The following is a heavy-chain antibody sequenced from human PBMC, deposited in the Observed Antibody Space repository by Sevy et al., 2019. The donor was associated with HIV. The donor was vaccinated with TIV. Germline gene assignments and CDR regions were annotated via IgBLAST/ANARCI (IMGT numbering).Heavy chain of an antibody. CDR2: ISSSSSYI. Sequence: GGSLRLSCAASGFTFSSYSMNWVRQAPGKGLEWVSSISSSSSYIYYADSVKGRFTISRENAKNSLYLQMNSLRAEDTAVYYCARGSYGSGSYSNYWGQGTLVTVSS. CDR1: GFTFSSYS. D-gene: IGHD3-10*01. CDR3: ARGSYGSGSYSNY. V-gene: IGHV3-21*01. J-gene: IGHJ4*02.